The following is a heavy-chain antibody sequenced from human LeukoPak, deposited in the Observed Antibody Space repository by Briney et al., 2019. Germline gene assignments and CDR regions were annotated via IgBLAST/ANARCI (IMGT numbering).Heavy chain of an antibody. J-gene: IGHJ4*02. Sequence: ASVKVSCKASGYTFTGYYMHWVRQAPGQGLEWMGWINPNSGGTNYAQKFQGRVTMTRDTSISTAYMELSRLRSDDTAVYYRARDVTMVRGAIFDYWGQGTLVTVSS. CDR2: INPNSGGT. D-gene: IGHD3-10*01. V-gene: IGHV1-2*02. CDR1: GYTFTGYY. CDR3: ARDVTMVRGAIFDY.